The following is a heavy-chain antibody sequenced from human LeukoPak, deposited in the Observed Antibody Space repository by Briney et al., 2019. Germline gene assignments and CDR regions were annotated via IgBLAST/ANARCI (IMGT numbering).Heavy chain of an antibody. CDR1: GYTFTSYG. D-gene: IGHD6-13*01. V-gene: IGHV1-18*01. CDR2: ISAYNGNT. J-gene: IGHJ3*02. CDR3: ARDYSSSWYGSAFDI. Sequence: ASVKVSCKASGYTFTSYGISWVRQAPGQGLEGMGWISAYNGNTNYAQKLQGRVTMTTDTSTSTAYMELRSLRSDDTAVYYCARDYSSSWYGSAFDIWGQGTMVTVSS.